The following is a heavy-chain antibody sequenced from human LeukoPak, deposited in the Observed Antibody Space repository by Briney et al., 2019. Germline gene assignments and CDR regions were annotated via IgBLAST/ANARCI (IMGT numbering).Heavy chain of an antibody. CDR2: IYPGDSDT. J-gene: IGHJ3*02. CDR1: GYSFTSYW. V-gene: IGHV5-51*01. D-gene: IGHD4-17*01. Sequence: GESLKISCKASGYSFTSYWIGWVRQMPGKGLEWMRIIYPGDSDTRYSPSFQGQVTISADKAISTAYLQWSSLKASDTAMYYCARSTTVTTSAFDIWGQGTMVTVSS. CDR3: ARSTTVTTSAFDI.